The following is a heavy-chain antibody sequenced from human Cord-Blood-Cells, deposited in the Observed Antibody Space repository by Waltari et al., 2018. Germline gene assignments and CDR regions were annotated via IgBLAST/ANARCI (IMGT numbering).Heavy chain of an antibody. J-gene: IGHJ5*02. Sequence: QVQLQESGPGLVQPSGTLSLTRAASGGSISSSNWWIGEIYHSGSTNYNPSLKSRVTISVDKSKNQFSLKLSSVTAADTAVYYCARALRWNENRFDPWGQGTLVTVSS. CDR2: IYHSGST. CDR3: ARALRWNENRFDP. CDR1: GGSISSSNW. D-gene: IGHD1-1*01. V-gene: IGHV4-4*02.